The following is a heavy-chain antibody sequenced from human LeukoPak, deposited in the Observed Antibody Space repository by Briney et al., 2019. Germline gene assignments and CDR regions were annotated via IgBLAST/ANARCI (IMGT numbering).Heavy chain of an antibody. Sequence: GGSLRLSCAASGFSFSNAWMSWVRQAPGKGLEWVGRIKSKTTGGTADFAAPVKGRFTISRGDSKNTLYLQMNSLKIEDTAVYFCTTCTGGSCYSDYWGQGTLVTVSS. CDR2: IKSKTTGGTA. CDR3: TTCTGGSCYSDY. CDR1: GFSFSNAW. D-gene: IGHD2-15*01. J-gene: IGHJ4*02. V-gene: IGHV3-15*01.